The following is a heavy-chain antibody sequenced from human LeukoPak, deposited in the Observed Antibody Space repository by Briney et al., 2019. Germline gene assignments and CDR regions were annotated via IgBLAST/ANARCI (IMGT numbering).Heavy chain of an antibody. V-gene: IGHV3-9*01. CDR2: ISWNSGSI. D-gene: IGHD3-22*01. CDR1: GFTFDDYA. CDR3: AKSRTYDSSAYYPFDS. J-gene: IGHJ4*02. Sequence: GGSLRLSCAASGFTFDDYAMHWVRQAPGKGLEWVSGISWNSGSIDYADSVKGRFTISRDNAKNSLYLQMNSLRAEDTALYYCAKSRTYDSSAYYPFDSWGQGTLVTVSS.